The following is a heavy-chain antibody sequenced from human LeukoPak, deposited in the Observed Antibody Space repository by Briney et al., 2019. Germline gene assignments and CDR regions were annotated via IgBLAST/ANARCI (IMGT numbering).Heavy chain of an antibody. J-gene: IGHJ6*03. CDR3: ARHGYSSSWYAKYYYYYMDV. D-gene: IGHD6-13*01. CDR1: GYTFTGYY. V-gene: IGHV1-2*02. CDR2: INPNSGGT. Sequence: ASVKVSCKASGYTFTGYYMHWVRQAPGQGLEWMGWINPNSGGTNYAQKFQGRVTMTRDTSISTAYMELRSLRSDDTAVYYCARHGYSSSWYAKYYYYYMDVWGKGTTVTVSS.